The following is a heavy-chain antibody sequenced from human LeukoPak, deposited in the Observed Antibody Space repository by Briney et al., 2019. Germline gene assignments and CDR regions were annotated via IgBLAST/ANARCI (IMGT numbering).Heavy chain of an antibody. CDR3: ARKDSSGWYALEDAFDT. V-gene: IGHV4-31*03. J-gene: IGHJ3*02. CDR2: IYYSGST. CDR1: GGSISSGGYY. Sequence: SETLSLTCTVSGGSISSGGYYWSWIRQHPGKGLEWIGYIYYSGSTYYNPSLKSRVTISVDTSKNQFSLKLSSVTAADTAVYYCARKDSSGWYALEDAFDTWGQGTMVTVSS. D-gene: IGHD6-19*01.